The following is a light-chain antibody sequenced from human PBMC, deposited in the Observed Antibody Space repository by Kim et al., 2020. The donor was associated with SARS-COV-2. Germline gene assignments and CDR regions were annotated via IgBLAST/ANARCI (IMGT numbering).Light chain of an antibody. Sequence: DIQMTQSPSTLSASVGDRVTITCRASQSLNNWVAWYQQKPGRAPKLLIYDASNLQSGVPSRFSGSGSGTEFTLTISSLQPDDFATFYCQQYKTYSWTFGQGTTVDIK. J-gene: IGKJ1*01. CDR1: QSLNNW. V-gene: IGKV1-5*01. CDR3: QQYKTYSWT. CDR2: DAS.